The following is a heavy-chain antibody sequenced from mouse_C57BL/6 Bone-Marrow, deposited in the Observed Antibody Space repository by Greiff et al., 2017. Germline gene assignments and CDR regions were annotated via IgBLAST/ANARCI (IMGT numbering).Heavy chain of an antibody. D-gene: IGHD2-5*01. Sequence: DVQLVESGGGLVKPGGSLKLSCAASGFTFSSYAMSWVRQTPEKRLEWVATISDGGSYTYYPDNVKGRFTISRDNAKNNLYLQMSHLKSEDTAMYYCARDCYSNYADYWYFDVWGTGTTVTVSS. V-gene: IGHV5-4*01. CDR2: ISDGGSYT. J-gene: IGHJ1*03. CDR1: GFTFSSYA. CDR3: ARDCYSNYADYWYFDV.